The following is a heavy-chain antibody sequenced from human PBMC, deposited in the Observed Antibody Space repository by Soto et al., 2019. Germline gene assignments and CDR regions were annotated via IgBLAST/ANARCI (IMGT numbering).Heavy chain of an antibody. D-gene: IGHD3-9*01. CDR3: ARQGTYYDILTGYYNPRFDY. J-gene: IGHJ4*02. Sequence: PSDSLSPTFTSSGCPIPNLSYHRWCTQHPPGPGLEWSETIYYSGSTYYNPSLKSRVTISVDTSKNQFSLKLSSLTAADTAVYYCARQGTYYDILTGYYNPRFDYWGQGTLVTVS. CDR1: GCPIPNLSYH. CDR2: IYYSGST. V-gene: IGHV4-39*01.